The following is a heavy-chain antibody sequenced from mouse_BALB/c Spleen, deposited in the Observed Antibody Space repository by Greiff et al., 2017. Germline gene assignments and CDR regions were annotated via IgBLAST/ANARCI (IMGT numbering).Heavy chain of an antibody. Sequence: VQLQQSGPQLVRPGASVKISCKASGYSFTSYWMHWVKQRPGQGLEWIGMIDPSDSETRLNQKFKDKATLTVDKSSSTAYMQLSSPTSEDSAVYDCASTATRFAYWGQGTLVTVSA. D-gene: IGHD1-2*01. CDR2: IDPSDSET. CDR1: GYSFTSYW. CDR3: ASTATRFAY. J-gene: IGHJ3*01. V-gene: IGHV1-74*01.